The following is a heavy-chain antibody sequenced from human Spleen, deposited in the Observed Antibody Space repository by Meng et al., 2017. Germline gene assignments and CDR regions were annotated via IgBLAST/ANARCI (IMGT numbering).Heavy chain of an antibody. CDR2: FNPNGDVT. CDR1: GYTFTNYA. Sequence: QVQLVQSGSDLKKPGASVKVSCKASGYTFTNYAMNWVRQAPGQGLQWMGLFNPNGDVTTYSPRFQGRITLTGDTSTSTLYMELSSLTSDDTAVYYCAREMPMTCYFDQWGQGTLVTVSS. V-gene: IGHV1-46*01. J-gene: IGHJ4*03. D-gene: IGHD3-22*01. CDR3: AREMPMTCYFDQ.